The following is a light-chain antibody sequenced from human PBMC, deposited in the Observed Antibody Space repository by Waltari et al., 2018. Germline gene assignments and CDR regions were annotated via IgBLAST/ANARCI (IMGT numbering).Light chain of an antibody. V-gene: IGLV4-69*01. Sequence: QLVLTQSPSASASLGVSVKLTCTLSGGHSGNAIAWHPQQPEKGPRYLMKLNSDGSHHKGDGIPDRFSGSSSGAERYLSISSVQSEDEADYYCQTWGTDSRVFGGGTKLTVL. CDR3: QTWGTDSRV. J-gene: IGLJ3*02. CDR2: LNSDGSH. CDR1: GGHSGNA.